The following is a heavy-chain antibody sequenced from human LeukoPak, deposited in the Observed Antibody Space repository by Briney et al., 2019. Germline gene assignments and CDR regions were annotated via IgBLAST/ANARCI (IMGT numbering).Heavy chain of an antibody. D-gene: IGHD6-13*01. CDR2: ISSSSSYI. CDR3: ARDPEAQFLSFIAAAGFFDY. Sequence: GGSLRLSCAASGFTFSSYSMNWVRQAPGKGLEWVSSISSSSSYIYYADSVKGRFTISRDNAKNSLYLQMNSLRAEDTAVHYCARDPEAQFLSFIAAAGFFDYWGQGTLVTVSS. V-gene: IGHV3-21*01. J-gene: IGHJ4*02. CDR1: GFTFSSYS.